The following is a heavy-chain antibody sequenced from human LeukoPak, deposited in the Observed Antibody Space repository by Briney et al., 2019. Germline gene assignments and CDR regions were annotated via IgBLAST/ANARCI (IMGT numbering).Heavy chain of an antibody. D-gene: IGHD2-15*01. V-gene: IGHV4-34*01. CDR1: GGSSRGYY. CDR2: INHRGFT. J-gene: IGHJ4*02. Sequence: SETLSHTCAVSGGSSRGYYWSWIRQPPRKGLEWIGEINHRGFTDYNPSLNSRVTISVDTSKNQFSLKLSSVTAADTAIYYCAVGSCSGGSCYSAPRDAYWGQGSLVTVSS. CDR3: AVGSCSGGSCYSAPRDAY.